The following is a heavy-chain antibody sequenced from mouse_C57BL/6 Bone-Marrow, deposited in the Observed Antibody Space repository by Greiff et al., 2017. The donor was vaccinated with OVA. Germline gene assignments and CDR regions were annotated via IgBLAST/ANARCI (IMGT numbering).Heavy chain of an antibody. D-gene: IGHD1-1*01. J-gene: IGHJ2*01. CDR3: TPITTVVEGY. CDR2: IDPENGDT. V-gene: IGHV14-4*01. Sequence: VQLQQSGAELVRPGASVKLSCTASGLNIKDDYMHWVKQRPEQGLEWIGWIDPENGDTEYASKFQGKATITADTSSNTAYLQLSSLTSEDTAVYYCTPITTVVEGYWGQGTTLTVSS. CDR1: GLNIKDDY.